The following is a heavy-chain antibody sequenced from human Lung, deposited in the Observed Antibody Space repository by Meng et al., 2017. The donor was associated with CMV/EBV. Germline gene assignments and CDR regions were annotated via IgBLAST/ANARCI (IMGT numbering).Heavy chain of an antibody. CDR1: GGSISSSTYY. CDR3: ARDLEY. J-gene: IGHJ4*02. V-gene: IGHV4-39*07. D-gene: IGHD1-1*01. CDR2: LYDSGST. Sequence: PGQGSRPGLVRSPETLSLTCSVSGGSISSSTYYWAWIRQPPGKGLEWIGSLYDSGSTYYHPSLKSRVTISVDTSKTYFSLKLRSVTAADTAVYYCARDLEYWGQGTLVTVSS.